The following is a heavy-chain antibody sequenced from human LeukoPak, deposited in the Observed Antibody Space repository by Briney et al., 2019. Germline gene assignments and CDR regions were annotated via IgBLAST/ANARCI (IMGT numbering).Heavy chain of an antibody. CDR1: GYSISSGYY. D-gene: IGHD3-16*02. Sequence: PSETLSLTCTVSGYSISSGYYWGWFRQTPGRGLEWIARISHSGSPYYNPSLKSRVTISEDLSRNVFSLTLNSVTAADAAVYYCAREGRENIAIGVDWGQGALVTVSS. V-gene: IGHV4-38-2*02. CDR2: ISHSGSP. CDR3: AREGRENIAIGVD. J-gene: IGHJ4*02.